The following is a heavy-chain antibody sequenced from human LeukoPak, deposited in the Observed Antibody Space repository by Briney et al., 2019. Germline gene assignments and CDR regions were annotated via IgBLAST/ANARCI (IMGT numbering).Heavy chain of an antibody. CDR2: ITGSGGGT. D-gene: IGHD3-9*01. J-gene: IGHJ4*02. CDR1: RFTFRNYA. CDR3: VTWGDYDVLTGYYDPDY. V-gene: IGHV3-23*01. Sequence: PGASLRLPCAASRFTFRNYAMSWVRQAPGKGLVWVSAITGSGGGTYYADSLKGRFTISRENSKNTLYLQVNSLRAEDTAVYYCVTWGDYDVLTGYYDPDYWGQGSLVTVSS.